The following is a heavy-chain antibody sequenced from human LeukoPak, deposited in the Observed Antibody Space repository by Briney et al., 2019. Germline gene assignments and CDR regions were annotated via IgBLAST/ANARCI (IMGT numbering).Heavy chain of an antibody. CDR2: IKSKSDGGTI. CDR1: GFIFTDVW. Sequence: SGGSLRLSCAGAGFIFTDVWMSWVRQAPGKGLEWVGRIKSKSDGGTIDYAAPVKGRVTMSRDDSRKTLSLELNNLKTEDTGVYYCTTDLDYWGQGTLVTVSS. V-gene: IGHV3-15*01. J-gene: IGHJ4*02. CDR3: TTDLDY.